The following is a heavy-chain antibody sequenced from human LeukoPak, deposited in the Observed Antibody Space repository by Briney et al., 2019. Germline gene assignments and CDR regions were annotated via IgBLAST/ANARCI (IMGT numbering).Heavy chain of an antibody. CDR1: GGSISSYC. CDR3: ARGRGSGIHDY. V-gene: IGHV4-59*01. Sequence: SETLSLTCTVSGGSISSYCWSWIRQPPGKGLEWIGYIYYSGSTNYNPSLKSRVTISVDTSKNQFSLKLSSVTAADTAVYYCARGRGSGIHDYWGQGTLVTVSS. CDR2: IYYSGST. J-gene: IGHJ4*02. D-gene: IGHD3-10*01.